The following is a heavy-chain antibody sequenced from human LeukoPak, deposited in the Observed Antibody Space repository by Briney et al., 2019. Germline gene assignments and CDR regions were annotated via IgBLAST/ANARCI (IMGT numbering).Heavy chain of an antibody. V-gene: IGHV4-34*01. CDR2: INHSGST. CDR3: ARETTLMGYSSGLGFNY. Sequence: SETLSLTCAVYGGSFSGYYWSWIRQPPGKGLEWIGEINHSGSTNYNPSLKSRVTISVDTSKNQFSLKLSSVTAADTAVYYCARETTLMGYSSGLGFNYWGQGTPVTVSS. CDR1: GGSFSGYY. D-gene: IGHD6-19*01. J-gene: IGHJ4*02.